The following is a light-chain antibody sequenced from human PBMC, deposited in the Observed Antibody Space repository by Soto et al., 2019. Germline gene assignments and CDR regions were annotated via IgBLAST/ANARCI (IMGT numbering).Light chain of an antibody. V-gene: IGKV3-20*01. CDR2: GAS. J-gene: IGKJ4*01. Sequence: EIVLTQSPGTLSLSPGERATLSCRASQSVSSNYLAWHQQKPGQAPRLLIYGASSRATGTPDRFSGSGSGTDFTLTISRLEPEDFALYYCQQYGSSPLTFGGGTKV. CDR3: QQYGSSPLT. CDR1: QSVSSNY.